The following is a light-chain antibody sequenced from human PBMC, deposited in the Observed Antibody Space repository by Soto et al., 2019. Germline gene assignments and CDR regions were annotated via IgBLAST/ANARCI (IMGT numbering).Light chain of an antibody. V-gene: IGKV3-20*01. CDR2: GAS. J-gene: IGKJ1*01. Sequence: EIVLTQSPGTLSLSPGERTTLSCRASQSISSSYLAWYQQKPGQAPRLLVYGASSRATGIPDRFSGSGSGTDITLTISRLKPEDFALYYCQQYSSTFWTLGQGTKVEIK. CDR3: QQYSSTFWT. CDR1: QSISSSY.